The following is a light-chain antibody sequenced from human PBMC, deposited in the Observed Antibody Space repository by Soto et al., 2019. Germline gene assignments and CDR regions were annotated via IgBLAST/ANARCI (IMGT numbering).Light chain of an antibody. CDR3: SSYTSDSSYV. Sequence: APTHPSSVCGTPGQSITISCTGTISDVGLYDYVSWYQQHPGKAPQLMLYAVSNRPSGVSNRFSAYKSGNTASLFISGLQAEDEADYYCSSYTSDSSYVFGSGTKVTVL. CDR2: AVS. V-gene: IGLV2-14*01. CDR1: ISDVGLYDY. J-gene: IGLJ1*01.